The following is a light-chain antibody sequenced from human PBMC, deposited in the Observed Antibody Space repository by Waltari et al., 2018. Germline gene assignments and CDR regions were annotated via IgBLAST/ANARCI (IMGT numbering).Light chain of an antibody. CDR2: GAS. V-gene: IGKV3-20*01. CDR3: QHHFRLPAT. J-gene: IGKJ1*01. CDR1: QSISRY. Sequence: IMLTQSPGTLSLSPGERSTLSCRASQSISRYLAWYQQKPGQAPRLLNYGASTRASGIPDRFNGGGSCTDFSLTISGLVPEDSAVYYCQHHFRLPATFGQGTKVEIK.